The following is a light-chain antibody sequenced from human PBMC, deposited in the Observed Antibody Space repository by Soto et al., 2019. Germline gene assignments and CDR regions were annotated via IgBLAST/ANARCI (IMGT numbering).Light chain of an antibody. J-gene: IGKJ5*01. CDR2: CAS. V-gene: IGKV3-20*01. CDR1: QSVSSSY. Sequence: EIVLTQSPGTLSLSPGERATLSCRAGQSVSSSYLAWYQQKPGQAPRLLIYCASSTATGIPDRFSGSRSGTYFTMSISRPEPEDFAVYYCQQYGSSPPITYGQGTRLESK. CDR3: QQYGSSPPIT.